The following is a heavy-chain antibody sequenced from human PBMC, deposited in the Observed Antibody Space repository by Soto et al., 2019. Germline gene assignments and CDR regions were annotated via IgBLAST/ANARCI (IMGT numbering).Heavy chain of an antibody. CDR1: GYTFTSYG. Sequence: ASVKVSCKASGYTFTSYGISWVRQAPGQGLEWMGGIIPIFGTANYAQKFQGRVTITADESTSTAYMELSSLRSEDTAVYYCARQGKYYYDSSGPYLFDYWGQGTLVTVSS. CDR3: ARQGKYYYDSSGPYLFDY. V-gene: IGHV1-69*13. CDR2: IIPIFGTA. J-gene: IGHJ4*02. D-gene: IGHD3-22*01.